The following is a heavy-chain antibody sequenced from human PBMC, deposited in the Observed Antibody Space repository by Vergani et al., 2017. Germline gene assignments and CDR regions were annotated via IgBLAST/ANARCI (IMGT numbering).Heavy chain of an antibody. V-gene: IGHV4-59*01. Sequence: QVQLPESGPGLVKPSETLSLTCTVSGGSISSYYWSWIRQPPGKGLEWIGYIYYSGSTNYNPSLKSRVTISVDTSKNQFSLKLSSVTAADTAVYYCARAGGYCSGGSCLYMSGYYYYGMDVWGQGTTVTVSS. CDR2: IYYSGST. J-gene: IGHJ6*02. CDR1: GGSISSYY. D-gene: IGHD2-15*01. CDR3: ARAGGYCSGGSCLYMSGYYYYGMDV.